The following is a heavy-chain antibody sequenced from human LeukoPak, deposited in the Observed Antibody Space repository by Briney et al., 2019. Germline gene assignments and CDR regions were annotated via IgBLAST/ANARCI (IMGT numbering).Heavy chain of an antibody. CDR3: ASTKEWELPTDNWFDP. CDR1: GYTLTELS. J-gene: IGHJ5*02. CDR2: FDPEDGET. Sequence: ASVKVSCTVSGYTLTELSMHWVRQAPGKGLEWMGGFDPEDGETIYAQKFQGRVTMTEDTSTDTAYMELSSLRSEDTAVYYCASTKEWELPTDNWFDPWGQGTLVTVSS. D-gene: IGHD1-26*01. V-gene: IGHV1-24*01.